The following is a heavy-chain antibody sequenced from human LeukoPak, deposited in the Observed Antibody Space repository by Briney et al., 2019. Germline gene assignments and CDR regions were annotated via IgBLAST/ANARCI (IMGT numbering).Heavy chain of an antibody. V-gene: IGHV4-30-4*01. CDR1: GGSISSGDYY. J-gene: IGHJ5*02. CDR3: ARDTAVNWFDP. Sequence: SETLSLTCTVSGGSISSGDYYWSWIRQPPEKGLEWIGYIYYSGSTYYNPSLKSRVTISVDTSKNQFSLRLSSVTAADTAVYYCARDTAVNWFDPWGQGTLVTVSS. CDR2: IYYSGST. D-gene: IGHD4-17*01.